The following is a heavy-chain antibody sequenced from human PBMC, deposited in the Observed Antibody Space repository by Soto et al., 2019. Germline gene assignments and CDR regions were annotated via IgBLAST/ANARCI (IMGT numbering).Heavy chain of an antibody. CDR3: AKAYCSGDCYPDRYFDY. D-gene: IGHD2-21*01. CDR1: GFIFSTYW. J-gene: IGHJ4*02. CDR2: IKQDGSEK. V-gene: IGHV3-7*01. Sequence: GGSLRLSCAASGFIFSTYWMSWVRQAPGKGLEWVANIKQDGSEKYYVDSVKGRFTISRDNAKNSLYLHMNSLRAEDTAVYYCAKAYCSGDCYPDRYFDYWGQGALVTVSS.